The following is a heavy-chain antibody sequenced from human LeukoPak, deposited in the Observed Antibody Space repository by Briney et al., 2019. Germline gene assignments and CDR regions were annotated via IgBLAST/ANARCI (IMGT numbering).Heavy chain of an antibody. D-gene: IGHD6-19*01. CDR3: ARDLAVAGTSRRRVPYFDY. Sequence: PSETLSLTCAVSGGSISSNNWWSWVRQPPGKGLEWIGEMYHSGSTNYNPSLMSRVTISVDKSKNQFSLRLNSVTSADTAVYYCARDLAVAGTSRRRVPYFDYWGQGTLVTVSS. V-gene: IGHV4-4*02. CDR2: MYHSGST. J-gene: IGHJ4*02. CDR1: GGSISSNNW.